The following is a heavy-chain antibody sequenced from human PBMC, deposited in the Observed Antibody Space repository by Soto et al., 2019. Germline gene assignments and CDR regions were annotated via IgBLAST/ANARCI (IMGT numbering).Heavy chain of an antibody. CDR2: IIPILGIA. CDR3: AKDYGGKDGAY. CDR1: GGTFSSYT. V-gene: IGHV1-69*08. J-gene: IGHJ4*02. D-gene: IGHD4-17*01. Sequence: QVQLVQSGAEVKKPGSSVKVSCKASGGTFSSYTISWVRQAPGQGLEWMGRIIPILGIANYAQKFQGRVTITADKSTSTAYMELSSLRSADTAVYYGAKDYGGKDGAYWGQGTLVTVSS.